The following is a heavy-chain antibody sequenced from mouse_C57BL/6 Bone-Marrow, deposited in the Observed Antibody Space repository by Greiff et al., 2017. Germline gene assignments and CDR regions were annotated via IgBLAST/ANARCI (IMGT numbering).Heavy chain of an antibody. J-gene: IGHJ1*03. Sequence: VQLQQSGAELVRPGASVTLSCKASGYTFTDYEMHWVKQTPVHGLEWIGAIDPETGGTAYNQKFKGKAILTADKSSSTAYMELRSLTSEDSAVYYCTRELGLDFDVWGTGTTVTVSS. V-gene: IGHV1-15*01. CDR3: TRELGLDFDV. CDR2: IDPETGGT. D-gene: IGHD4-1*01. CDR1: GYTFTDYE.